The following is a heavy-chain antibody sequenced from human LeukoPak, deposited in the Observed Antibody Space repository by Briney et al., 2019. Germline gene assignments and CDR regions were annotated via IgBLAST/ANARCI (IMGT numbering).Heavy chain of an antibody. J-gene: IGHJ4*02. CDR2: VYTSGST. CDR3: AKSYFDYSTYYSYYFNL. CDR1: GGSISGGY. Sequence: SETLSLTCTVSGGSISGGYWSWIRQPPGRGLEWIGYVYTSGSTNYNPSLKSRVTISVDTSKSQFALKLSSVTAADTVVYYCAKSYFDYSTYYSYYFNLWGQGALVTVSS. V-gene: IGHV4-4*09. D-gene: IGHD4-11*01.